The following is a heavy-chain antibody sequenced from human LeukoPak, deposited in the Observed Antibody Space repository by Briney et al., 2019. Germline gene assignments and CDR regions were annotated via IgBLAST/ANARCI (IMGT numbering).Heavy chain of an antibody. CDR2: ILYDGSNK. CDR1: GFTFSSFG. Sequence: PGGSLRLSCAASGFTFSSFGMHWVRQAPGKGLEWVTFILYDGSNKYYADSVKGRFTISRGNSKNTLYLQMNSLRAEDTAVYYCAKDLSIRAMVLVDYWGQGTLVTVSS. J-gene: IGHJ4*02. D-gene: IGHD5-18*01. V-gene: IGHV3-30*02. CDR3: AKDLSIRAMVLVDY.